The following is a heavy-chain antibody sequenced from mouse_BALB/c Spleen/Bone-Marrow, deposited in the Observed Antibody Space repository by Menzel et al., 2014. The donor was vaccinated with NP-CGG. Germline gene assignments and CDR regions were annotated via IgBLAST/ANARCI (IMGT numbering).Heavy chain of an antibody. CDR1: GYTFTSYW. V-gene: IGHV1-7*01. CDR3: ARRAVRYFDY. J-gene: IGHJ2*01. D-gene: IGHD2-13*01. CDR2: INPSTGYT. Sequence: QVQLKESGAELAKPGASVKMSCKASGYTFTSYWMHWVKQRPGQGLEWIGYINPSTGYTEYNQKFKDKATLTADKSSSTAYMQLSSLTSEDSAVYYCARRAVRYFDYWGQGTTPTVSS.